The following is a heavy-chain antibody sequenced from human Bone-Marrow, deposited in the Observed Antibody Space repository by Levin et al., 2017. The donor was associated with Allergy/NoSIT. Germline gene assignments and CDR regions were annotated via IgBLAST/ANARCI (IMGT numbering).Heavy chain of an antibody. CDR2: SRSKTDGGTA. Sequence: LSLTCAASGLSFNNAWMSWVRQAPGKGLEWVGRSRSKTDGGTADYAAPVKDRFIISRDDSENTLYLQMNSLKSEDTAVYYCTTSSRENSDWYGGDYWGQGTLVTVSS. V-gene: IGHV3-15*01. CDR3: TTSSRENSDWYGGDY. D-gene: IGHD6-19*01. CDR1: GLSFNNAW. J-gene: IGHJ4*02.